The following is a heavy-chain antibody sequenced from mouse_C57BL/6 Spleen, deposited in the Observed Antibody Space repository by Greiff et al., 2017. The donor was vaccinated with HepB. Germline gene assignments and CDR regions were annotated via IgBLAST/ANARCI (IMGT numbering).Heavy chain of an antibody. CDR2: ISSGGDYI. CDR3: TRDITVVATSYWYFDV. CDR1: GFTFSSYA. V-gene: IGHV5-9-1*02. D-gene: IGHD1-1*01. Sequence: RVESGEGLVKPGGSLKLSCAASGFTFSSYAMSWVRQTPEKRLEWVAYISSGGDYIYYADTVKGRFTISRDNARNTLYLQMSSLKSEDTAMYYCTRDITVVATSYWYFDVWGTGTTVTVSS. J-gene: IGHJ1*03.